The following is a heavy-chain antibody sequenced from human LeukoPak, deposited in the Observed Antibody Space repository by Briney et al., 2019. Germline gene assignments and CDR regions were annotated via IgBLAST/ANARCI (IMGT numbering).Heavy chain of an antibody. CDR3: ARGNRLYSSSWSSLAFDI. D-gene: IGHD6-13*01. CDR1: GYTFTGYY. CDR2: INPNSGGT. J-gene: IGHJ3*02. V-gene: IGHV1-2*06. Sequence: ASVKVSCKASGYTFTGYYMHWMRQAPGQGLEWMGRINPNSGGTNYAQKFQGRVTMTRDTSISTAYMELSRLRSDDTAVYYCARGNRLYSSSWSSLAFDIWGQGTMVTVSS.